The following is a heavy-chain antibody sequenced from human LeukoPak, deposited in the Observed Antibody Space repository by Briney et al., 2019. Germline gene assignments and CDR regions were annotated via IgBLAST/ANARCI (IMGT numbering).Heavy chain of an antibody. CDR2: ISAYNGNT. CDR1: GYTFTSYG. J-gene: IGHJ4*02. D-gene: IGHD2-2*02. V-gene: IGHV1-18*01. CDR3: ARGYCSSTSCYIGSYYFDY. Sequence: ASVKVSCKASGYTFTSYGISWVRQAPEQGLEWMGWISAYNGNTNYAQKLQGRVTMTTDTSTGTAYMELRSLRSDDTAVYYCARGYCSSTSCYIGSYYFDYWGQGTLVTVSS.